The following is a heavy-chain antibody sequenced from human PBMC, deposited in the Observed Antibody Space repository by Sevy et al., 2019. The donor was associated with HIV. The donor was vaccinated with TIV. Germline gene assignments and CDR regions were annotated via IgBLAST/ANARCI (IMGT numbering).Heavy chain of an antibody. V-gene: IGHV3-23*01. CDR1: GFTFSSFA. D-gene: IGHD5-18*01. J-gene: IGHJ4*02. CDR3: AKKMGGGSGMAFLVDY. Sequence: GGSLRLSCAASGFTFSSFAMGWVRQAPAKGLDWISVISGTGDHTYYADSVKGRFTISRDNSKNTLFLQMNSLRAEDTAIFYCAKKMGGGSGMAFLVDYWGQGTLVTVSS. CDR2: ISGTGDHT.